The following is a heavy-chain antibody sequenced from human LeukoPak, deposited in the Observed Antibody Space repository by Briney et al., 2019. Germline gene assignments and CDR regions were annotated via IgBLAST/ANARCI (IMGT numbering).Heavy chain of an antibody. Sequence: SETLSLTCAVYGGSSSGYYWSWIRQPPGKGLEWIGEINHSGSTNYNPSLESRVTISVDTSKNQFSLKLSSVTAADTAVYYCARVRAVYYGSGSQRIFGYWGQGTLVTVSS. CDR1: GGSSSGYY. CDR3: ARVRAVYYGSGSQRIFGY. J-gene: IGHJ4*02. CDR2: INHSGST. V-gene: IGHV4-34*01. D-gene: IGHD3-10*01.